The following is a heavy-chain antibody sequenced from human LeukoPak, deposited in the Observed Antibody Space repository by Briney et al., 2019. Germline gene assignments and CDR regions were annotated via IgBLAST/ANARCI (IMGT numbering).Heavy chain of an antibody. CDR1: GYSFTGYW. D-gene: IGHD3-22*01. Sequence: GESLKISCKGSGYSFTGYWIDGVRQMPGKGLEWMGIIYPGDSDTRYSPSFQGQVTISADKSISTAYLQWSSLKASDTAMYYCARRRPLSYYYDNSGYYPGWFDYWGQGTLVTVSS. V-gene: IGHV5-51*01. J-gene: IGHJ4*02. CDR3: ARRRPLSYYYDNSGYYPGWFDY. CDR2: IYPGDSDT.